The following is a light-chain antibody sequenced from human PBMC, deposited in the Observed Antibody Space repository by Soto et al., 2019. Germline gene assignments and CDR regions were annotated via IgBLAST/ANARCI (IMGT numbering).Light chain of an antibody. CDR2: AAS. CDR3: QQSYSTPQT. CDR1: QSISSY. V-gene: IGKV1-39*01. J-gene: IGKJ1*01. Sequence: DIQMTQSPSSLSASVVDRVTITCRASQSISSYLNWYQQKPGKAPKLLIYAASSLQSGVPSRFSRSGSGTDFTLTISSLQPEDFAAYYCQQSYSTPQTFGQGTKVDIK.